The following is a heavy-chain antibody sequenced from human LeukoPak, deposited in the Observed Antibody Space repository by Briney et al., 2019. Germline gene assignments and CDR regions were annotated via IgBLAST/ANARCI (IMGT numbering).Heavy chain of an antibody. Sequence: GSLRLSCAVSGFTFSSYSMNWVRQAPGKGLEWVSSISSSSSYIYYADSVKGRFTISRDNAKNSLYLQMNSLRAEDTAVYYCARDTGYSSGGDFDYWGQGTLVTVSS. CDR2: ISSSSSYI. J-gene: IGHJ4*02. D-gene: IGHD6-19*01. CDR3: ARDTGYSSGGDFDY. V-gene: IGHV3-21*01. CDR1: GFTFSSYS.